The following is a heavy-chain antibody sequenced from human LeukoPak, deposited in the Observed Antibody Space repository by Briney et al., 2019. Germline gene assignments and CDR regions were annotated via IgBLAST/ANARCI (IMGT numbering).Heavy chain of an antibody. D-gene: IGHD3-22*01. V-gene: IGHV3-7*01. CDR2: IKQDGSEK. J-gene: IGHJ4*02. Sequence: GGSLRLSCAASGFTFSNYWMSWVRQAPGKGLEWVANIKQDGSEKYYVDSVKGRFTISRDNAKNSLYLQMNSLRAEDTAVYYCARDLYRIVVVPHYFDFWGQGTLVTVSS. CDR1: GFTFSNYW. CDR3: ARDLYRIVVVPHYFDF.